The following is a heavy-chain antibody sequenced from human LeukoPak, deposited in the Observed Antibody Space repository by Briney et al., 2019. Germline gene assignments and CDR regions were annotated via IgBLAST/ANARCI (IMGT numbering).Heavy chain of an antibody. CDR3: ASRLAVAGTIPDY. Sequence: SVKVSCKASGGTFSSYAISWVRQAPGQGLEWMGRIIPILGIANYAQKFQGRVTITADKSTSTAYMELSSLRSEDTAEYYCASRLAVAGTIPDYWGQGTLVTVSS. CDR2: IIPILGIA. V-gene: IGHV1-69*04. D-gene: IGHD6-19*01. J-gene: IGHJ4*02. CDR1: GGTFSSYA.